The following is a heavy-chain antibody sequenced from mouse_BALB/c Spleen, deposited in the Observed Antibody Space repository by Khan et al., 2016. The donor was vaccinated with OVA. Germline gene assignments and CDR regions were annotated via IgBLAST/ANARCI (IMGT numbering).Heavy chain of an antibody. CDR2: IYPYNDDT. CDR1: GYTFSDYV. V-gene: IGHV1S136*01. Sequence: VQLQQSGPELVKPGASVKMSCKASGYTFSDYVIHWVKQKPGQGLEWIGYIYPYNDDTESTEKFKGKATLTLDKSSSTAYMDLSSLTSADSTVYYCARSTTDYYTMDDWGQGTSVTVSS. CDR3: ARSTTDYYTMDD. D-gene: IGHD1-1*01. J-gene: IGHJ4*01.